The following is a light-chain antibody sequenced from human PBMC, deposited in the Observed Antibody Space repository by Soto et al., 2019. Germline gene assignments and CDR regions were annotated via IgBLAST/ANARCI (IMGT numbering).Light chain of an antibody. Sequence: SYELTQPPSVSVSPGQTASITCSGDKLGDKYACWYQQKPGQSPVLVIYQDSKRPSGIPERFSGSNSGNTATLTISGTQATDEADYFCQARDSSTAVFGGGTKLTVL. CDR1: KLGDKY. CDR2: QDS. CDR3: QARDSSTAV. V-gene: IGLV3-1*01. J-gene: IGLJ3*02.